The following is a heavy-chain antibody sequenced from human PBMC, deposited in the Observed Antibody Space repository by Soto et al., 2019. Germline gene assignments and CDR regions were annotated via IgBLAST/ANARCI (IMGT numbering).Heavy chain of an antibody. CDR3: ARTDYDILTGPHYYYYYGMDV. V-gene: IGHV1-18*01. CDR1: GYTFTSYG. Sequence: GASVKVSCKASGYTFTSYGISWVRQAPGQGLEWMGWISAYNGNTNYAQKLQGSVTMTTDTSTSTAYMELRSLRSDDTAVYYCARTDYDILTGPHYYYYYGMDVWGQGTTVTVSS. D-gene: IGHD3-9*01. CDR2: ISAYNGNT. J-gene: IGHJ6*02.